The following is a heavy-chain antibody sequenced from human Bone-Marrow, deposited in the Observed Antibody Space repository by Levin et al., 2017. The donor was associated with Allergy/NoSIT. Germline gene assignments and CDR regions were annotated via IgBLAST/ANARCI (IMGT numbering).Heavy chain of an antibody. J-gene: IGHJ5*02. V-gene: IGHV2-5*01. D-gene: IGHD6-13*01. CDR3: IHRQIWQHDPQYGWFDP. Sequence: ESGPTLVKPTQTLTLTCTVSGISLTSSGVGVGWVRQPPGRALECLALIFWNDYKRYNPSLETRLTITKDTSKNQVVLTMTNMDPVDTATYYCIHRQIWQHDPQYGWFDPWGQGTLVTVSS. CDR1: GISLTSSGVG. CDR2: IFWNDYK.